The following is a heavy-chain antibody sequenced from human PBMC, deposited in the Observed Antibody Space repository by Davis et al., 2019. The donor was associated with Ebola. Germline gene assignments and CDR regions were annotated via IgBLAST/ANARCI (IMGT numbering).Heavy chain of an antibody. V-gene: IGHV4-59*02. J-gene: IGHJ3*02. CDR3: AREGYYYDSSGYHRGAFDI. D-gene: IGHD3-22*01. Sequence: SETLSLTCTVSGGSVSNYYWSWIRQVPGKGLEWIGYRYYGGSSNHNPSLRGRVTVSVDTSKNQFSLKLSSVTAADTAVYYCAREGYYYDSSGYHRGAFDIWGQGTMVTVSS. CDR1: GGSVSNYY. CDR2: RYYGGSS.